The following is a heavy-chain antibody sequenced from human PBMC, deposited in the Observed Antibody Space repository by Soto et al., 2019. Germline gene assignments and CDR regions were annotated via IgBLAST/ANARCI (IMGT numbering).Heavy chain of an antibody. CDR1: GGSISSGGYS. J-gene: IGHJ4*02. D-gene: IGHD3-22*01. CDR2: IYHSGST. CDR3: ARNRYYYDSSGYYDY. V-gene: IGHV4-30-2*01. Sequence: PSETLSLTCAVSGGSISSGGYSWSWIRQPPGKGLEWIGYIYHSGSTYYNPSLKSRVTISVDRSKNQFSLKLSSVTAADTAVYYRARNRYYYDSSGYYDYWGQGTLVTVSS.